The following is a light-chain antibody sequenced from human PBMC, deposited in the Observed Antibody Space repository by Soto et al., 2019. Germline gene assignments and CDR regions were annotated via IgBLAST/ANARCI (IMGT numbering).Light chain of an antibody. V-gene: IGKV1-27*01. CDR2: AAS. CDR1: QGISND. CDR3: QKYNSAPLT. Sequence: DIQMTQSPSSLSASVGDRVTITCRASQGISNDLAWYQQKPGKVPKLLLYAASTLQSGVPSRFSGSGSVTDFTLTISSLQPDDVATYYCQKYNSAPLTFGGGNKVEIK. J-gene: IGKJ4*01.